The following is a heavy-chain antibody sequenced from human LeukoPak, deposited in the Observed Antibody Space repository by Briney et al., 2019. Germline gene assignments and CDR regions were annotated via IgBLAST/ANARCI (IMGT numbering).Heavy chain of an antibody. V-gene: IGHV4-39*01. D-gene: IGHD6-19*01. Sequence: PSETLSLTCTVSGDSISITGHYWGWIRQPPGKGLGWIGSVYFTGSSFYNPSLKSRVTISVDTSKNQFSLNVASVTAADTAAYYCARQIGGRLVRGFDFWGQGSLVTVSS. J-gene: IGHJ4*02. CDR3: ARQIGGRLVRGFDF. CDR1: GDSISITGHY. CDR2: VYFTGSS.